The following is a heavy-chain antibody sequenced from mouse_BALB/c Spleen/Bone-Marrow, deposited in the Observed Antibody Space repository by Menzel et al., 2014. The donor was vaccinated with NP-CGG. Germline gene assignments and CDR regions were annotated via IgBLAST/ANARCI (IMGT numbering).Heavy chain of an antibody. V-gene: IGHV2-9*02. Sequence: VQLVESGPGLVAPSQSLSITCTVSGFSLASHAVHWVRQPPGEGLEWLGVVWAGGTTNYNSALMSRLSINKDNSKNQVFLKMYSLQTDDTAIYYCAGDPCDYDSRGYFDYWGQGTSLTVSS. CDR1: GFSLASHA. CDR3: AGDPCDYDSRGYFDY. CDR2: VWAGGTT. D-gene: IGHD2-4*01. J-gene: IGHJ2*02.